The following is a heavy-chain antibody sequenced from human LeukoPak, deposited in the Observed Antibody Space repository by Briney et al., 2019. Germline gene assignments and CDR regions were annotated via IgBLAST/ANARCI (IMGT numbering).Heavy chain of an antibody. D-gene: IGHD3-3*01. CDR1: GGSFSGYY. CDR2: INHSGSN. CDR3: ARGGGQKVADYDFWSGYPPTRGIWFDP. J-gene: IGHJ5*02. Sequence: SETLSLTCAVYGGSFSGYYWSWIRQPPGKGLEWIGEINHSGSNNYNPSLKSRVTISVDTSKNQFSLKLSSVTAADTAVYYCARGGGQKVADYDFWSGYPPTRGIWFDPWGQGTLVTVSS. V-gene: IGHV4-34*01.